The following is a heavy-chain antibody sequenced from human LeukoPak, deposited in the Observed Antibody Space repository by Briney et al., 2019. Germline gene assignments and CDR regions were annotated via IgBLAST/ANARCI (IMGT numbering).Heavy chain of an antibody. Sequence: PGGSLRLSCGASGFTFTSSAMTWARQAPGKGLEWVSAISSGGTPYYAASVRGRFIISRDTSTNTLYLQVKSLTAEDTAVYYCAKPEVGVASIDCWGQGTLVTVSS. D-gene: IGHD2-2*01. CDR1: GFTFTSSA. J-gene: IGHJ4*02. CDR2: ISSGGTP. CDR3: AKPEVGVASIDC. V-gene: IGHV3-23*01.